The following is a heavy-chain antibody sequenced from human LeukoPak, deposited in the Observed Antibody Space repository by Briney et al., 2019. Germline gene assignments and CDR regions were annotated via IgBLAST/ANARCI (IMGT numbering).Heavy chain of an antibody. CDR1: GGSFSGYY. CDR3: ARGAVTTWDDAFDI. CDR2: INHSGST. D-gene: IGHD4-17*01. Sequence: SETLSLTCAVYGGSFSGYYWSWIRQPPGKGLEWIGEINHSGSTNYNPSLKSRVTISVDTSKNQFSLKLSSVTAADTAVYYRARGAVTTWDDAFDIWGQGTMVTVSS. V-gene: IGHV4-34*01. J-gene: IGHJ3*02.